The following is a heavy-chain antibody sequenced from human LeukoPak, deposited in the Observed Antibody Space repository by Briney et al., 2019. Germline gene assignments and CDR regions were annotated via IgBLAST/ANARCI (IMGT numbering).Heavy chain of an antibody. CDR1: GYTFTGYY. V-gene: IGHV1-2*02. CDR3: AREYGYSGPKGTLAHNWFDP. CDR2: INPNSGGT. J-gene: IGHJ5*02. Sequence: GSVKVSCKASGYTFTGYYMHWVRQAPGQGREWMGWINPNSGGTNYAQKFQSRVTMTRDTSISTAYMELSRLRYDDPAVYYCAREYGYSGPKGTLAHNWFDPWGQGTLVTVSS. D-gene: IGHD5-12*01.